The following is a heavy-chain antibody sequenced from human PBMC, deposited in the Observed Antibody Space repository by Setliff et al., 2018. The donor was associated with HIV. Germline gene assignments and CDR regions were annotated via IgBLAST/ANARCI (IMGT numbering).Heavy chain of an antibody. J-gene: IGHJ4*02. V-gene: IGHV3-23*01. CDR1: GFTFSAYA. Sequence: AGGSLRLSCAASGFTFSAYAMTWDRQAPGKGLEWVSATTSNGRTTDYAESVRGRFILSRDNSGNTLYLQMTSLRAEDTATYYCAKAWGSGYPSFESALMFDVWGQGTLVTVSS. D-gene: IGHD3-16*01. CDR3: AKAWGSGYPSFESALMFDV. CDR2: TTSNGRTT.